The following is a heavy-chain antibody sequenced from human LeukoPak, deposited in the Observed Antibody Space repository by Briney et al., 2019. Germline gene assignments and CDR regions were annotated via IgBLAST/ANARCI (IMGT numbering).Heavy chain of an antibody. D-gene: IGHD6-13*01. CDR1: GFTFSDYY. V-gene: IGHV3-11*04. Sequence: GGSLRLSCAVSGFTFSDYYMSWVRQAPGKGLEWVSYISSSGSMLHYADSVEGRFTISRDNAKNSLHLQMSSLRVEDTAVYYCSRRPYSSSWYYFDYWGQGTLVTVSS. CDR3: SRRPYSSSWYYFDY. CDR2: ISSSGSML. J-gene: IGHJ4*02.